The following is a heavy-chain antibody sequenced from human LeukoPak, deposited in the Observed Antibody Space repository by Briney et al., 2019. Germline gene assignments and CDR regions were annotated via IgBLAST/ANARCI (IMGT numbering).Heavy chain of an antibody. V-gene: IGHV4-59*01. Sequence: SETLSLTCTVSGGSISSYYWSWIRQPPGKGLEWIGYIYYSGSTNYNPSLKSRVTISVDTSKNQFSLRLSSVTAADTAVYFCAGSGSGSYYSPWYFDLWGRGTLVIVSS. J-gene: IGHJ2*01. D-gene: IGHD3-10*01. CDR2: IYYSGST. CDR1: GGSISSYY. CDR3: AGSGSGSYYSPWYFDL.